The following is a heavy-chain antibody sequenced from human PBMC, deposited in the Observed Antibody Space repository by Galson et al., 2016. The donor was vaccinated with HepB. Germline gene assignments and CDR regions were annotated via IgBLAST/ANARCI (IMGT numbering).Heavy chain of an antibody. D-gene: IGHD2-15*01. V-gene: IGHV1-46*01. CDR3: ARGYCSGGRCFSAEYFQH. CDR2: INPSGGSA. CDR1: GYTFSNYN. Sequence: SVKVSCKASGYTFSNYNMHWVRQAPGQGLEWMGIINPSGGSASYAQKFQGRVTMTRDTSTSTVYMELSSLRSEDTAVYYCARGYCSGGRCFSAEYFQHWGQGTLVTVSS. J-gene: IGHJ1*01.